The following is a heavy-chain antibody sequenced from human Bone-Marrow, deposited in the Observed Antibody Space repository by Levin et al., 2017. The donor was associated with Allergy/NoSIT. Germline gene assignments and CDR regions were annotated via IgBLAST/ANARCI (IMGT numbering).Heavy chain of an antibody. Sequence: PGGSLRLSCAASGFNFSTYWMTWVRQAPGKGLEWVANINQHATEKNYLDSVKGRFTISRDNAKTSLYLQMRSLKAEDTALYYCARGGIIINWGQGTLVTVSS. CDR3: ARGGIIIN. CDR2: INQHATEK. D-gene: IGHD3-10*01. CDR1: GFNFSTYW. V-gene: IGHV3-7*04. J-gene: IGHJ4*02.